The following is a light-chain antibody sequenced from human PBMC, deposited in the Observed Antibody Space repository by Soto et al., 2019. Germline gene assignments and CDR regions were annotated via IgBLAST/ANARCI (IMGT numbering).Light chain of an antibody. J-gene: IGLJ2*01. CDR2: RNS. Sequence: QSVLTQPPSASGTPGQRVTISCSGSSSNIENNYVYWYQQFPGMAPKLLIQRNSQRLSGVPDRFSGSKSGTSASLAISGLRSEDEADYYCAAWDDRLSGVLFGGGTKLTVL. CDR1: SSNIENNY. CDR3: AAWDDRLSGVL. V-gene: IGLV1-47*01.